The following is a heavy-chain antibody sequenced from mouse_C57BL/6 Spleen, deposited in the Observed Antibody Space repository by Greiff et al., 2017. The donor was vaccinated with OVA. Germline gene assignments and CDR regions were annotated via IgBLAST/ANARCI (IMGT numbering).Heavy chain of an antibody. D-gene: IGHD1-1*01. CDR1: GYTFTSYW. CDR2: INPSNGGT. CDR3: ARPHYYGSSYDYFDY. Sequence: QVQLQQPGTELVKPGASVKLSCKASGYTFTSYWMHWVKQRPGQGLEWIGNINPSNGGTNYNEKFKSKATLTVEKSSSTAYMQLSSLTSEDSAVYYCARPHYYGSSYDYFDYWGQGTTLTVSS. J-gene: IGHJ2*01. V-gene: IGHV1-53*01.